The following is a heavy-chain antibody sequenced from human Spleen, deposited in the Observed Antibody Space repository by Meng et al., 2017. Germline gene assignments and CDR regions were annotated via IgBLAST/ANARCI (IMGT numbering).Heavy chain of an antibody. V-gene: IGHV1-2*02. D-gene: IGHD6-25*01. Sequence: ASVKVSCKASGYTFIDYFFIHWVRQAPGQGLEWMGWIIPNSGVTNFAQKFQGRVTMTRDTSINTAYMELSGLRSDDTTMYYCARDEDISAAGKLFGDYWGQGTLVTFSS. CDR1: GYTFIDYF. J-gene: IGHJ4*02. CDR2: IIPNSGVT. CDR3: ARDEDISAAGKLFGDY.